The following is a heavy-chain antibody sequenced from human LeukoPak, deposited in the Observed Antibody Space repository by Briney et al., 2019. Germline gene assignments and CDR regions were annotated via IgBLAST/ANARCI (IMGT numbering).Heavy chain of an antibody. Sequence: SETLSLTCTVSGGSISSYYWSWIRQPPGKGLEWIGYIYYSGSTNYNPSLKSRVTISVDTSKNQFSLKLSSVTAADTAVYYCARHRCSGTSCKINNWFDPWGQGTLVTVSS. D-gene: IGHD2-2*01. J-gene: IGHJ5*02. CDR3: ARHRCSGTSCKINNWFDP. CDR1: GGSISSYY. CDR2: IYYSGST. V-gene: IGHV4-59*08.